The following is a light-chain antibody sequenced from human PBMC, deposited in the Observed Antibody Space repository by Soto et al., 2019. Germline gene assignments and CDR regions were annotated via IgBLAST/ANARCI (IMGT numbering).Light chain of an antibody. CDR1: QRISSF. V-gene: IGKV1-5*01. Sequence: DIQMTQSPSTLSASVGDRVTITCRACQRISSFLAWYQQKPGKAPKLLIYDASRLESGVPSRFNGSGSDTDFAITINSLQHDDFATSHCQQSNRYSLTFGGGNKVEIQ. J-gene: IGKJ4*01. CDR2: DAS. CDR3: QQSNRYSLT.